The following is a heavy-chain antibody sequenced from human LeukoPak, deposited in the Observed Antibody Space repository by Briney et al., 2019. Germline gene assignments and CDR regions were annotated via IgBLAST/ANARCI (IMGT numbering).Heavy chain of an antibody. Sequence: PGGPLRLSCAASGFTFSSYWMSWVRQAPGKGLEWVANIKQDGSEKYYVDSVKGRFTISRGNAKNSLYLQMNSLRAEDTAVYYCARPGKVGAHDYWGQGTLVTVSS. CDR3: ARPGKVGAHDY. V-gene: IGHV3-7*05. CDR2: IKQDGSEK. D-gene: IGHD1-26*01. CDR1: GFTFSSYW. J-gene: IGHJ4*02.